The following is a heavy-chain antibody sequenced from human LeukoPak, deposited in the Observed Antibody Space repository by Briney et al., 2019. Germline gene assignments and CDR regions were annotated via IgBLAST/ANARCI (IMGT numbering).Heavy chain of an antibody. CDR3: ARDAAYSSSWYDFDY. V-gene: IGHV1-2*02. D-gene: IGHD6-13*01. Sequence: GASVKVSCKASGYTFTGYYMHWVRQALGQGLEWMGWINPNSGGTNYAQKFQGRVTMTRDTSISTAYMELSRLRSDDTAVYYCARDAAYSSSWYDFDYWGQGTLVTVSS. CDR2: INPNSGGT. J-gene: IGHJ4*02. CDR1: GYTFTGYY.